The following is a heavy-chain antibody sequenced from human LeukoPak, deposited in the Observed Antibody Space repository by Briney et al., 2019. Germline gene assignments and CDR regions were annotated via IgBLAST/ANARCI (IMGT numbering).Heavy chain of an antibody. V-gene: IGHV3-66*02. Sequence: PGGSLRLSCAASGFTVSSNYMSWVRQAPGKGLEWVSVIYSGGSTYYADSVKGRFTISRDNSKNTLYLQMNSLRAEDTAVYYCAKEAYYDDSSGTYFDYWGQGTLVTVSS. J-gene: IGHJ4*02. D-gene: IGHD3-22*01. CDR2: IYSGGST. CDR3: AKEAYYDDSSGTYFDY. CDR1: GFTVSSNY.